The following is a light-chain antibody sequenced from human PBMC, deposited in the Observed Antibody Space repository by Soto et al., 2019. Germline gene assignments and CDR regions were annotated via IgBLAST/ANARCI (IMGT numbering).Light chain of an antibody. Sequence: DIQMTQSPSTLSASVGDRVTITCRASQSISSWLAWYQQKPGKAPKLLINKASSLESGVPSRFSGSGSGTQFTLTISSLQPDDFSTYHCQQYKSYPYTFGRGTKLEIK. J-gene: IGKJ2*01. CDR3: QQYKSYPYT. CDR1: QSISSW. V-gene: IGKV1-5*03. CDR2: KAS.